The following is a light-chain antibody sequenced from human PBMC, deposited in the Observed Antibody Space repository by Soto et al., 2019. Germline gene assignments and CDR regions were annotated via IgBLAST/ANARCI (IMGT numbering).Light chain of an antibody. J-gene: IGLJ3*02. V-gene: IGLV1-47*01. CDR1: SSNIGSNY. CDR2: RNN. Sequence: QSVLTQPPSASGTPGQRVTISCSGSSSNIGSNYVYWYQQLPGTAPKLLIYRNNQRPSGVPDRFSGSKSGTSASLAISGLRSEDEADYYCAAWDYSLSAPWVFGGGTKLTVL. CDR3: AAWDYSLSAPWV.